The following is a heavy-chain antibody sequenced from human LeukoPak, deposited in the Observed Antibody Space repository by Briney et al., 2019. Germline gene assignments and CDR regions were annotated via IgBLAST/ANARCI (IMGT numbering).Heavy chain of an antibody. CDR3: ARPLGGSHYY. V-gene: IGHV3-48*03. CDR1: GFTFRSYE. Sequence: RGSLRLSCAASGFTFRSYEMNWVRQAPGKGLEWVSYISSSGGSISYADSVKGRFTISRDNAKNSLYLQMNSLRAEDTAVYYCARPLGGSHYYWGQGTLVTVSS. J-gene: IGHJ4*02. D-gene: IGHD1-26*01. CDR2: ISSSGGSI.